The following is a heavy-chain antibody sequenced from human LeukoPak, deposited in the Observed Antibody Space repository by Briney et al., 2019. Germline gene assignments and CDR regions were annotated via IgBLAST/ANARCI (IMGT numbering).Heavy chain of an antibody. Sequence: SETLSLTCTVSGGSISSTNYYWGWIRQPPGKGLEWIGTMYFSGSTYYNPSLKSRITISVDTSKNQFSLKLSSVTAAGTAVYYCARVEIVVVTDYYYYYMDVWGKGTTVTISS. CDR3: ARVEIVVVTDYYYYYMDV. V-gene: IGHV4-39*07. CDR1: GGSISSTNYY. J-gene: IGHJ6*03. CDR2: MYFSGST. D-gene: IGHD3-22*01.